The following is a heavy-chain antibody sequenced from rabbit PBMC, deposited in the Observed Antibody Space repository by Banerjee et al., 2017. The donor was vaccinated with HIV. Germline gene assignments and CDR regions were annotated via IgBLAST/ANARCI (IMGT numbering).Heavy chain of an antibody. CDR2: INGSSGNT. D-gene: IGHD4-1*01. CDR1: GFSFSNNYV. V-gene: IGHV1S45*01. Sequence: QEQLEESGGGLVKPEGSLTLSCKASGFSFSNNYVMCWVRQAPGKGLEWIACINGSSGNTVYARWAKGRFTISKTSSTTVTLQMTSLTAADTATYFCARDLAGAIGWNFDLWGQGTLVTVS. J-gene: IGHJ4*01. CDR3: ARDLAGAIGWNFDL.